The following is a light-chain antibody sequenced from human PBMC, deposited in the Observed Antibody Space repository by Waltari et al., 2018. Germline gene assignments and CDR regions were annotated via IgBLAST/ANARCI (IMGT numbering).Light chain of an antibody. CDR2: DAS. V-gene: IGKV3-11*01. Sequence: EIVLTQSPDILSFSPGERATLSCRASQSVGTYLAWYQPRPGQSPRLLIYDASYKATGIPARFSGSGSETDFTLTISSLQPEDFAVYYRQQRRNWPLTFGGGTRVQI. CDR1: QSVGTY. J-gene: IGKJ4*01. CDR3: QQRRNWPLT.